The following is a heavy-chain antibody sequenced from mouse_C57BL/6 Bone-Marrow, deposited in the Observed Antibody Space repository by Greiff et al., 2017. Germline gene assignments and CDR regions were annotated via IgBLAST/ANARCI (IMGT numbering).Heavy chain of an antibody. Sequence: EVQLQQSGPELVKPGASVKISCKASGYTFTDYYMNWVKQSHGKSLEWIGDINPNNGGTSYNQKFKGKATLTVDKSSSTAYMELRSLTSEDSAVYYCARRGYDYDRDWYFDVWGTGTTVTVSS. J-gene: IGHJ1*03. CDR2: INPNNGGT. CDR1: GYTFTDYY. V-gene: IGHV1-26*01. CDR3: ARRGYDYDRDWYFDV. D-gene: IGHD2-4*01.